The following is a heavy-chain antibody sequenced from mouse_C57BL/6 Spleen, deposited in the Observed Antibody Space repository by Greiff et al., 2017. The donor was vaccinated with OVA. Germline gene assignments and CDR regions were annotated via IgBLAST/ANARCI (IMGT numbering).Heavy chain of an antibody. Sequence: QVQLQQPGAELVMPGASVKLSCKASGYTFTSYWMHWVKQRPGQGLEWIGEIDPSDSYTNYNQKFKGKSTLTVDKSSSPAYMQLSSLTSEDSAVYYCARHYGSLFAYWGQGTLVTVSA. V-gene: IGHV1-69*01. CDR2: IDPSDSYT. CDR1: GYTFTSYW. CDR3: ARHYGSLFAY. D-gene: IGHD1-1*01. J-gene: IGHJ3*01.